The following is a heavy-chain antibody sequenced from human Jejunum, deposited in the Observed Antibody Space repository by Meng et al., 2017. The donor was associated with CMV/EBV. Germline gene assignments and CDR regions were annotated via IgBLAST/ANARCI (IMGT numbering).Heavy chain of an antibody. Sequence: TSKIYAMTWVRQAPGKGLEWVSAIRGSGGSTYYADSVKGRFTISRDNSKNTLYLQMNSLRAEDTAVYYCAKDGRNDCCNWYFDLWGRGTLVTVSS. J-gene: IGHJ2*01. CDR1: TSKIYA. V-gene: IGHV3-23*01. CDR3: AKDGRNDCCNWYFDL. D-gene: IGHD2-21*02. CDR2: IRGSGGST.